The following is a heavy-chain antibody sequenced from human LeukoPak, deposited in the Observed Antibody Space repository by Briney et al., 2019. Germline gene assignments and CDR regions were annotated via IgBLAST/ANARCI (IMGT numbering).Heavy chain of an antibody. J-gene: IGHJ4*02. CDR2: IYYSGST. V-gene: IGHV4-59*01. CDR3: ARDSGYDYFDY. Sequence: SETLSLTCTVSGGSISSYYWSWIRQPPGKGLEWIGYIYYSGSTNYNPSLKGRVTISVDTSKNQFSLKLSSVTAADTAVYYCARDSGYDYFDYWGQGTLVTVSS. D-gene: IGHD5-12*01. CDR1: GGSISSYY.